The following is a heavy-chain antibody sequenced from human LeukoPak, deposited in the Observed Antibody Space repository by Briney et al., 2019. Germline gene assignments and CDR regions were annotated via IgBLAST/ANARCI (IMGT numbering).Heavy chain of an antibody. D-gene: IGHD6-19*01. CDR1: GYTFTSYG. CDR3: AREAPYSSGWSTAPDAFDI. Sequence: ASVKVSCKASGYTFTSYGISWVRQAPGQGLEWMGWISAYNGNTNYAQKLQGRVTMTTDTSTSTAYMELRSLRSDDTAVYYCAREAPYSSGWSTAPDAFDIWGQGTMVTVSS. V-gene: IGHV1-18*01. J-gene: IGHJ3*02. CDR2: ISAYNGNT.